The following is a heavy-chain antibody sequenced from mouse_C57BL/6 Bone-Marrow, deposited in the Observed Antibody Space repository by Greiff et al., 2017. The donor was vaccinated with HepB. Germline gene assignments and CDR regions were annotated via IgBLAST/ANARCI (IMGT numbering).Heavy chain of an antibody. J-gene: IGHJ3*01. V-gene: IGHV1-4*01. CDR3: ARGNYYGSSPWFAY. CDR2: INPSSGYT. CDR1: GYTFTSYT. D-gene: IGHD1-1*01. Sequence: VQLQESGAELARPGASVKMSCKASGYTFTSYTMHWVKQRPGQGLEWIGYINPSSGYTKYNQKFKDKATLTADKSSSTAYMQLSSLTSEDSAVYYCARGNYYGSSPWFAYWGQGTLVTVSA.